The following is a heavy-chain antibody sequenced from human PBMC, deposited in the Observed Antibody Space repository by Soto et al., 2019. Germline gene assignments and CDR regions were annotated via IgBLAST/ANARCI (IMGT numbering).Heavy chain of an antibody. CDR1: GGSFSGYY. V-gene: IGHV4-34*01. CDR3: ARGPPRSSGYSYLFDY. Sequence: QVQLQQWGAGLLKPSETLSLTCAVYGGSFSGYYWSWIRQPPGKGLEWIGEINHSGSTNYNPSLRSRVTISVDTSKNQFSLKLSSVTASYTSVYYCARGPPRSSGYSYLFDYWGQGTLVPVSS. J-gene: IGHJ4*02. D-gene: IGHD3-22*01. CDR2: INHSGST.